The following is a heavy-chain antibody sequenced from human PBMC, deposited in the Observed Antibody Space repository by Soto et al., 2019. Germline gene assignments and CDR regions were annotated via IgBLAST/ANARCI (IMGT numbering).Heavy chain of an antibody. CDR1: GGSVSSSSYY. CDR3: AREGRGGYSYGFFDY. CDR2: IYYSGST. D-gene: IGHD5-18*01. Sequence: PSETLSLTCTVSGGSVSSSSYYWGWVPQPPGKGLEWIGNIYYSGSTNYNPSLKSRVTISVDKSKNQFSLKLSSVTAADTAVYYCAREGRGGYSYGFFDYWGQGTLVTVSS. V-gene: IGHV4-61*01. J-gene: IGHJ4*02.